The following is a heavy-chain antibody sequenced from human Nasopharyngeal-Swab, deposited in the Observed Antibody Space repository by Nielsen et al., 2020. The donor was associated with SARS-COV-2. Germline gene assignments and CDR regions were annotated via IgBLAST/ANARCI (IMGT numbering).Heavy chain of an antibody. D-gene: IGHD3-3*01. CDR3: ARDDDFWSGSTDYYYYYMDV. V-gene: IGHV3-21*01. J-gene: IGHJ6*03. CDR2: ISSSSSYI. Sequence: WIRQSPGKGLERVSSISSSSSYIYYADSVRGRFTISRDNAKNSLYLQMNSLRAEDTAVYYCARDDDFWSGSTDYYYYYMDVWGKGTTVTVSS.